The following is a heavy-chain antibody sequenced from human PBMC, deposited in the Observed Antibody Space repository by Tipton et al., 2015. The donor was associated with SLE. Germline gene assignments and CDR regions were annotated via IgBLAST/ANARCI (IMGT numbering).Heavy chain of an antibody. CDR1: GFTFDDYT. Sequence: GSLRLSCAASGFTFDDYTMHWVRQAPGKGLEWVSLISWDGGSTYYADSVKGRFTISRDNSKNSLYLQMNSLRTEDTALYYCARRGGYTRGAFDIWGQGTMVTVSS. V-gene: IGHV3-43*01. CDR2: ISWDGGST. D-gene: IGHD3-3*01. J-gene: IGHJ3*02. CDR3: ARRGGYTRGAFDI.